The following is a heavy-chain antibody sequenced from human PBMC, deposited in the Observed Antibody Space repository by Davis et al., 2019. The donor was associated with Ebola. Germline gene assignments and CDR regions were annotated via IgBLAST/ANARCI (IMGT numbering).Heavy chain of an antibody. Sequence: SETLSLTCTVSGGSISSYSWSWIRQPPGKGLEWIGYIYHSGSTYYNPSLKSRVTISVDRSKNQFSLKLSSVTAADTAVYYCARSSAIMITFGGVIVSDAFDIWGQGTMVTVSS. CDR3: ARSSAIMITFGGVIVSDAFDI. CDR2: IYHSGST. D-gene: IGHD3-16*02. J-gene: IGHJ3*02. CDR1: GGSISSYS. V-gene: IGHV4-30-2*01.